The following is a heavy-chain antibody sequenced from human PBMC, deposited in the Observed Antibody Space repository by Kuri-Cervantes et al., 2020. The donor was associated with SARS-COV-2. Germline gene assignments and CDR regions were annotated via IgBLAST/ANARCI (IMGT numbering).Heavy chain of an antibody. J-gene: IGHJ4*02. CDR1: GYTFTSYY. CDR3: ARDSAPHYGSGSLVS. D-gene: IGHD3-10*01. CDR2: SNAGNGNT. V-gene: IGHV1-3*02. Sequence: ASVKVSCKASGYTFTSYYMHWVRQAPGQRLEWMGWSNAGNGNTKYSQEFQGRVTITRDTSASTAYMELSSLRSEDMAVYYCARDSAPHYGSGSLVSWGQGTLVTVSS.